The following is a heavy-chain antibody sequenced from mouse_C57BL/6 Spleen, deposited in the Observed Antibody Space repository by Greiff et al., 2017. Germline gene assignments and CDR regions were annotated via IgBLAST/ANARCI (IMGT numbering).Heavy chain of an antibody. V-gene: IGHV3-6*01. Sequence: EVKLVESGPGLVKPSQSLSLTCSVTGYSITSGYYWNWIRQFPGNKLEWMGYISYDGSNNYNPSRKNRISITRDTSKNQFFLKLNSVTTEDTATYYCATDSSGYGEAYWGQGTLVTVSA. J-gene: IGHJ3*01. CDR2: ISYDGSN. CDR1: GYSITSGYY. CDR3: ATDSSGYGEAY. D-gene: IGHD3-2*02.